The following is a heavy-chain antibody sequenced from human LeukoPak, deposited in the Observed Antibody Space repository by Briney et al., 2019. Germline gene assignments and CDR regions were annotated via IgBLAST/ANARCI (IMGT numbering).Heavy chain of an antibody. J-gene: IGHJ6*02. CDR3: ARVGNYEVYYYYGMDV. CDR1: GGSFSGYY. Sequence: KPSEPRSLPCAVYGGSFSGYYWGWIRQPPGKGLEWIGEINHSGSTNYNPSLKSRVTISVDTSKNQFSLKLRSVTAADTAVYYCARVGNYEVYYYYGMDVWGQGTTVTVSS. V-gene: IGHV4-34*01. D-gene: IGHD1-7*01. CDR2: INHSGST.